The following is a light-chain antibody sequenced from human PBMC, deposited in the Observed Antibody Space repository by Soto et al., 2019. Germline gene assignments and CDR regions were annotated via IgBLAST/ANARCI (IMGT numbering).Light chain of an antibody. Sequence: IVVTQSPDSLAVSLGDRSTLSCSASQSVSSSYLAWYQQKPGQAPRLLIYDASNRATGIPARFSGSGSGTDFTLTISSLQPEDVASYYCQNHNSAPINFGQGTRLEIK. CDR2: DAS. CDR3: QNHNSAPIN. V-gene: IGKV3D-20*02. CDR1: QSVSSSY. J-gene: IGKJ5*01.